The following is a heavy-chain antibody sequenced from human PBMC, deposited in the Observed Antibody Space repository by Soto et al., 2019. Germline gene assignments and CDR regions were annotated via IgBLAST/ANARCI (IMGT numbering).Heavy chain of an antibody. J-gene: IGHJ6*02. CDR2: ISSSSSYI. Sequence: GGSLRLSCAAPGFTFSSYSMNWVRQAPGKGLEWVSSISSSSSYIYYADSVKGRFTISRDNAKNSLYLQMNSLRAEDTAVYYCARGAAAGRYGMDVWGQGTTVTVSS. CDR3: ARGAAAGRYGMDV. V-gene: IGHV3-21*01. CDR1: GFTFSSYS. D-gene: IGHD6-13*01.